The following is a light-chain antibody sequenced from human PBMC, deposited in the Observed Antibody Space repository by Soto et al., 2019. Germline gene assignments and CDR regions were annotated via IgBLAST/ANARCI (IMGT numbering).Light chain of an antibody. CDR1: QSVSSY. J-gene: IGKJ2*01. Sequence: EIVLTQSPATLSLSPGERATLSCRASQSVSSYLAWYQQTTGQAPRLLIYDASNRATGIPVRFSGSGSGTDFTLTITSLEPEDFAFYYCQQRSNWPYTFDQGTKLEIK. V-gene: IGKV3-11*01. CDR2: DAS. CDR3: QQRSNWPYT.